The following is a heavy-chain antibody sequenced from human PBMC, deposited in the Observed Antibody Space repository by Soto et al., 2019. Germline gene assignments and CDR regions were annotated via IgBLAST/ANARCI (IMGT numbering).Heavy chain of an antibody. J-gene: IGHJ4*02. CDR2: ISNGDETT. Sequence: GVSLRLSCAASGFIFTDYSMTWIRQAPGKGLEWVSYISNGDETTQYADSVKGRFTVSRDSAKKVLFLQMSSLRVDDTAVYYCARGPTRPDRYNVDSWGRGALVTVPS. D-gene: IGHD3-16*02. CDR1: GFIFTDYS. CDR3: ARGPTRPDRYNVDS. V-gene: IGHV3-11*01.